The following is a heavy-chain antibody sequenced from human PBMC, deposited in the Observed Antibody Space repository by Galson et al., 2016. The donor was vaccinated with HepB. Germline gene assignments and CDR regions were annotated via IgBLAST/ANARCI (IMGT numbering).Heavy chain of an antibody. D-gene: IGHD6-19*01. CDR2: IWHDGSKK. CDR1: GFIFKTYA. J-gene: IGHJ4*02. CDR3: ARGDPWYSSGWGPDY. V-gene: IGHV3-33*01. Sequence: SLRLSCAASGFIFKTYAMHWVRQAPGKGLDWVAVIWHDGSKKCFADSTKGRFTVSRDNSKNTLYLQMNSLSVEDTAVYYCARGDPWYSSGWGPDYWGQGTLVAVSS.